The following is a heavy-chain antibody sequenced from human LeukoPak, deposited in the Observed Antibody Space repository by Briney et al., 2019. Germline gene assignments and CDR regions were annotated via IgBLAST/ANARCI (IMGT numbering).Heavy chain of an antibody. CDR3: ARGRGYCSGGSCYPFDY. Sequence: ASVKVSCKASGGTFSSYAISWVRQAPGQGLEWMGGIIPIFGTANYAQKFQGRVTITADESTSTAYMELSSLRSEDTAVYYCARGRGYCSGGSCYPFDYWGQGTLVTVSS. CDR2: IIPIFGTA. D-gene: IGHD2-15*01. J-gene: IGHJ4*02. CDR1: GGTFSSYA. V-gene: IGHV1-69*13.